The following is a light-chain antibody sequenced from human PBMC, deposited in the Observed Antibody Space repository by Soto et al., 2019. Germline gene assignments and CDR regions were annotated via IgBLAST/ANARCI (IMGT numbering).Light chain of an antibody. CDR3: QQYSNWPRT. CDR2: EAS. Sequence: EIVMTQSPATLALSPGERATLSCRAGQSVSSNLAWYQQRPGQAPRLLFYEASTRATGVPARFSGSGSVTEVTITVSNLQSEDFAVYYCQQYSNWPRTFGQGTKVEIK. CDR1: QSVSSN. V-gene: IGKV3-15*01. J-gene: IGKJ1*01.